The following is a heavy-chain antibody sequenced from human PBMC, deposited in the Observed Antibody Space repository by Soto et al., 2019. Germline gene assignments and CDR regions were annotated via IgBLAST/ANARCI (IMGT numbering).Heavy chain of an antibody. Sequence: EVHLVESGGGLVKPGASLRLSCEASGFTFSRVSMKWVRQVPGKGLEWVASISSGSSDTWYADSVKGRFIISRDNAQNSLFLQMNTLRPEDTAMYYCARVAYWGPGTQVTVSS. V-gene: IGHV3-21*01. CDR1: GFTFSRVS. J-gene: IGHJ4*02. CDR2: ISSGSSDT. CDR3: ARVAY.